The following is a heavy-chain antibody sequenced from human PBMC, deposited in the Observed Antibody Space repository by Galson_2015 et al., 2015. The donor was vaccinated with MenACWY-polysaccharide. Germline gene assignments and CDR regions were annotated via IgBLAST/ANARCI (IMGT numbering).Heavy chain of an antibody. CDR1: GFSLRPSGVG. CDR2: IYWNDEK. D-gene: IGHD1-26*01. Sequence: PALAQPTQPLTLPCTFSGFSLRPSGVGVGWIRQPPGKALEWLVLIYWNDEKRYRPSLKNRLTITKYTSKSQVVLTMTNLDPVDTATYFCSRLGSTGVGAFDYWGQGSLVTVSS. V-gene: IGHV2-5*01. J-gene: IGHJ4*02. CDR3: SRLGSTGVGAFDY.